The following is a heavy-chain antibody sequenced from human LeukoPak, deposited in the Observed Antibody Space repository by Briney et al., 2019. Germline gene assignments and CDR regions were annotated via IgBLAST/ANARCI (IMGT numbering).Heavy chain of an antibody. D-gene: IGHD6-19*01. J-gene: IGHJ4*02. V-gene: IGHV3-11*01. CDR1: GFTFSDYY. CDR2: IGYSATTV. CDR3: ARTLAVADH. Sequence: GGSLRLSCAASGFTFSDYYMTWIRQAPGKGLEWISYIGYSATTVFYADSVRGRFTISRDDAKNSLFLQMDSLRAEDTAVYYCARTLAVADHWGQGALVTVSS.